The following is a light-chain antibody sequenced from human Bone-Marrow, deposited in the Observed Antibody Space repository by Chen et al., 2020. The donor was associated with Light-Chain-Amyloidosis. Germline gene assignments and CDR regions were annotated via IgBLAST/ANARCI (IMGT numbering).Light chain of an antibody. CDR2: DAS. J-gene: IGKJ5*01. CDR1: ERISFY. V-gene: IGKV3-11*01. CDR3: QQRSSWPT. Sequence: EIVLTQSPATVSLSPGDTATLSCRASERISFYLTWYQQKPGQAPRLLIYDASHRATGIPARFSVRGSGPDFTLTITNLEHDDFAVYYCQQRSSWPTFGQGTRLEI.